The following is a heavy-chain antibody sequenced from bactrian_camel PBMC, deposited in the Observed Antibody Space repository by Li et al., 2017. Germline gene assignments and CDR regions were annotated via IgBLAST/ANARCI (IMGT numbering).Heavy chain of an antibody. D-gene: IGHD4*01. CDR1: GYTSSSFC. CDR2: IDSDGVT. Sequence: HVQLVESGGGSVQAGGSLRLSCTASGYTSSSFCMGWFRQVPGKEREGVAVIDSDGVTSYAESVKGRFTISQDNAKNTLYLQMNSLKPEDTGVYYCAADETTIATMWPGGITTGARGPRSPSP. CDR3: AADETTIATMWPGGITT. J-gene: IGHJ4*01. V-gene: IGHV3S26*01.